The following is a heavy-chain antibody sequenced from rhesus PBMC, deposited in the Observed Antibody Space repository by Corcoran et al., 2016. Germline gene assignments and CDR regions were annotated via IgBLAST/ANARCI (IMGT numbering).Heavy chain of an antibody. V-gene: IGHV4-76*01. CDR3: ARSRAGTTWANDY. D-gene: IGHD1-20*01. CDR2: ISGSSGNT. CDR1: GDSVSGGFD. J-gene: IGHJ4*01. Sequence: QVQLQESGPGLVKPSETLSLTCAVSGDSVSGGFDWTWTRQPPGEGLEWIGYISGSSGNTDYSPSVKNRVTISKDTSKNQFSLLLTSVTAADTAVYYCARSRAGTTWANDYWGQGVLVTVSS.